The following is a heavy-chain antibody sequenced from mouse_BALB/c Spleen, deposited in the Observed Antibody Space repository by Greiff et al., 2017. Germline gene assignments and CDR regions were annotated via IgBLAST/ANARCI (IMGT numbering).Heavy chain of an antibody. J-gene: IGHJ2*01. D-gene: IGHD4-1*01. CDR3: ARSGTGADYFDY. V-gene: IGHV1-9*01. Sequence: VQLQQPGAELMKPGASVKISCKATGYTFSSYWIEWVKQRPGHGLEWIGEILPGSGSTNYNEKFKGKATFTADTSSNTAYMQLSSLTSEDSAVYYCARSGTGADYFDYWGQGTTLTVSS. CDR2: ILPGSGST. CDR1: GYTFSSYW.